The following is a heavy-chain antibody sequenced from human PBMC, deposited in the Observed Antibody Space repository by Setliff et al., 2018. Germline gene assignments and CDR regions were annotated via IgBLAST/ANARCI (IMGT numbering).Heavy chain of an antibody. J-gene: IGHJ4*02. CDR2: IIPIFGSP. Sequence: SVKVSCKASGDTLTTYAIHWVRQAPGQGLEWMGMIIPIFGSPHYAQRFQDRVIITADVSTRTAYMDLSSLRSEDTAIYYCARDSQLGFYYFDSCVRGTLVTVAS. CDR3: ARDSQLGFYYFDS. CDR1: GDTLTTYA. D-gene: IGHD1-1*01. V-gene: IGHV1-69*13.